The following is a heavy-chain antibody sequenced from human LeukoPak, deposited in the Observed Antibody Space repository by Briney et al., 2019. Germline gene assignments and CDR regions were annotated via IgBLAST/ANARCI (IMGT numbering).Heavy chain of an antibody. CDR3: AKDQGVRGSNFDY. J-gene: IGHJ4*02. CDR2: ISSSGGST. Sequence: PGGSLRLSCAASGFTFSSYAMSWVRQAPGKGLEWVSAISSSGGSTNYADSVKGRFTISRDNSKNTLYLQMNSLRAEDTAVYYCAKDQGVRGSNFDYWGQGTLVTVSS. CDR1: GFTFSSYA. V-gene: IGHV3-23*01. D-gene: IGHD3-10*01.